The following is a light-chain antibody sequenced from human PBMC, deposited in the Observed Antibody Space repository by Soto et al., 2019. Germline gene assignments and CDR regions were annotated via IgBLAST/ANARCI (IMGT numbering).Light chain of an antibody. V-gene: IGKV1-33*01. J-gene: IGKJ4*01. CDR2: VAS. CDR3: QQYANLPLT. CDR1: QDIRKY. Sequence: DIQMTQSPSSLSASVGDRVTITCQASQDIRKYLNWYQQKPGKAPKLLIYVASNLEAGVPSRFSGSESGTDFTFTISSLQPEDIATYYCQQYANLPLTFGGGTKVDIK.